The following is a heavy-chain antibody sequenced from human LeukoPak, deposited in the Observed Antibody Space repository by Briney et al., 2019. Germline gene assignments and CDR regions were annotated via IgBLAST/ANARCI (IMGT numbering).Heavy chain of an antibody. CDR2: ISGGGGST. D-gene: IGHD3-22*01. CDR1: GFTFTSHS. J-gene: IGHJ5*02. Sequence: GSLRLSCAASGFTFTSHSMNWVRQAPGKGLEWVSTISGGGGSTYYADSVKGRFTISRDNSKNTLYLQVNSLRAEDTAVYYCAKTLGYSGYFSPWGQGTLVTVSS. CDR3: AKTLGYSGYFSP. V-gene: IGHV3-23*01.